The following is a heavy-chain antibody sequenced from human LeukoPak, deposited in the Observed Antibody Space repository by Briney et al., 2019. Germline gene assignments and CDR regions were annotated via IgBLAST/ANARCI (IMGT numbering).Heavy chain of an antibody. D-gene: IGHD1-26*01. Sequence: PGGSLRLSCAASGFTFSTYGMDWVRQTPGKALEWISYIPTSGISVQYADSVRGRFTASRDDAKNSLHLQMDSLRVEDTAVYYCTRAVGLGPGAHFDQWGQGALVIVSS. V-gene: IGHV3-48*04. CDR3: TRAVGLGPGAHFDQ. CDR1: GFTFSTYG. J-gene: IGHJ4*02. CDR2: IPTSGISV.